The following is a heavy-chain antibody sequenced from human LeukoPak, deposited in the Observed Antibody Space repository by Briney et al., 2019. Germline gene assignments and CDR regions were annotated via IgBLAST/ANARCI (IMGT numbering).Heavy chain of an antibody. Sequence: SETLSLTCTVPGGSIGSSYWSWIPQPPGKGLGWIGYIYYSGSTNYNPSLKSRVTISVDTSKNQISLKLSSLAAADTAVYYCASGGDFGSGSYSFLDSWGQGTLVTVSS. D-gene: IGHD3-10*01. CDR2: IYYSGST. J-gene: IGHJ4*02. CDR3: ASGGDFGSGSYSFLDS. V-gene: IGHV4-59*08. CDR1: GGSIGSSY.